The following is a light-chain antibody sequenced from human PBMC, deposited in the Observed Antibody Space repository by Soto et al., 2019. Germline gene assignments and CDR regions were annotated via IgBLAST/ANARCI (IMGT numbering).Light chain of an antibody. V-gene: IGKV3-20*01. J-gene: IGKJ1*01. CDR3: QQDDSSSKWT. CDR1: QSVSGTY. CDR2: GAY. Sequence: EIGLTQSPGTLSLSPGESATLSCRASQSVSGTYLDWYQQRPGQAPRLLIYGAYTRATGIQDRFSGCGSGTDFTLTSNRLEPEDFGVYYGQQDDSSSKWTFGQGTKVEIK.